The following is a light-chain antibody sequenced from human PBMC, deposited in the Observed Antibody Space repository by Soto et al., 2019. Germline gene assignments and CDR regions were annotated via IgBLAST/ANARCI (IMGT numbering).Light chain of an antibody. J-gene: IGKJ1*01. Sequence: EIVMTQSPATLSVSPGERATLSCRASQRVNSNLAWYQQNPGQAPRLLIYGASTRATGVPARFSGSGSWTEFTLTVSSLQSEDFAVYFCKQYNNWPTFGQGTKVEIK. CDR3: KQYNNWPT. CDR1: QRVNSN. V-gene: IGKV3-15*01. CDR2: GAS.